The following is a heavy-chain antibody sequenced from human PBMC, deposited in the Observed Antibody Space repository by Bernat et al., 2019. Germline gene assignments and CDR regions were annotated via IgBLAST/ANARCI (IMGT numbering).Heavy chain of an antibody. CDR2: ISSSSSNI. CDR1: GSTFSSYS. CDR3: ARDFSGAGYYYYGMDV. D-gene: IGHD6-19*01. Sequence: EVQLVESGGGLVKPGGSLILSCAASGSTFSSYSMNWVRQAPGKGLEWVSSISSSSSNIYYADSVKGRFTISRDNAKNSLYLQMNSLRAEDTAVYYCARDFSGAGYYYYGMDVWGQGTTVTVSS. J-gene: IGHJ6*02. V-gene: IGHV3-21*01.